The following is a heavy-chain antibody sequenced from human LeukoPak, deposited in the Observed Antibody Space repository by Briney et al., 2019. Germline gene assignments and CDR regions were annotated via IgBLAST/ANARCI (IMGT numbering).Heavy chain of an antibody. Sequence: SVKVSCTTSGGTFSSYAISWVRQAPGQGLEWMGGIIPIFGTANYAQKFQGRVTITADESTSTAYMELSSLRSEDTAVYYCARPDATYYYDSSGSQPLDYWGQGTLVTVSS. CDR2: IIPIFGTA. CDR3: ARPDATYYYDSSGSQPLDY. CDR1: GGTFSSYA. J-gene: IGHJ4*02. V-gene: IGHV1-69*01. D-gene: IGHD3-22*01.